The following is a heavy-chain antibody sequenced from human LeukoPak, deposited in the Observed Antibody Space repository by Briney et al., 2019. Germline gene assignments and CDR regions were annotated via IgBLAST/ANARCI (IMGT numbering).Heavy chain of an antibody. CDR2: INHSGST. J-gene: IGHJ6*02. CDR1: GGSFSGYY. D-gene: IGHD6-6*01. V-gene: IGHV4-34*01. Sequence: SETLSLTCVVYGGSFSGYYWSWIRQPPGKGLEWIGEINHSGSTNYNPSLKSRVTISVDTSKNQFSLKLSSVTAADTAVYYCARVWQLVYGMDVWGQGTTVTVSS. CDR3: ARVWQLVYGMDV.